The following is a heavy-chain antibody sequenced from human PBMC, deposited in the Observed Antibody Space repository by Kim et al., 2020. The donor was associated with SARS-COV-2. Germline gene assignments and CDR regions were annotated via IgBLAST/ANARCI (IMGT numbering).Heavy chain of an antibody. CDR1: GFTLSSYG. CDR3: AKEYCSGGTCYRTGSMDV. CDR2: IWYDGSNK. V-gene: IGHV3-30*02. J-gene: IGHJ6*02. Sequence: GGSLRLSCAASGFTLSSYGMYWVRQAPGKGLEFVAFIWYDGSNKYYADSVKGRFTISRDNSKNTLYLQMNSLRAEDTAVYYCAKEYCSGGTCYRTGSMDVWGQGTTVTVSS. D-gene: IGHD2-15*01.